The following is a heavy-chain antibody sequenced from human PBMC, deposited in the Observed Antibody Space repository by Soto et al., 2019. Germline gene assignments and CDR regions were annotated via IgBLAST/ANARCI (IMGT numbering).Heavy chain of an antibody. J-gene: IGHJ3*01. CDR1: GGSFSGYF. CDR2: VNHNGRN. CDR3: ARGGSSDWQVAFDF. Sequence: SETLSLTCDVYGGSFSGYFWNWIRQSPGKGLEWIGKVNHNGRNNYNPSLKSRVTVSLDMSKKQISLKLTSVTAADTAVYYCARGGSSDWQVAFDFWGQGTMVTVSS. V-gene: IGHV4-34*01. D-gene: IGHD6-19*01.